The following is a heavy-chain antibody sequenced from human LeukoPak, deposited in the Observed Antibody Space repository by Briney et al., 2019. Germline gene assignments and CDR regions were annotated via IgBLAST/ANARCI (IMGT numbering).Heavy chain of an antibody. V-gene: IGHV4-34*01. CDR3: ARSREY. D-gene: IGHD1-26*01. CDR2: INHSGST. J-gene: IGHJ4*02. CDR1: GGSFSGDY. Sequence: SETLSLTCAVYGGSFSGDYWSWIRQPPGKGLEWIGEINHSGSTNYNPSLKSRVTISVDTSKNQFSLKLSSVTAADTAVYYCARSREYWGQGTLVTVSS.